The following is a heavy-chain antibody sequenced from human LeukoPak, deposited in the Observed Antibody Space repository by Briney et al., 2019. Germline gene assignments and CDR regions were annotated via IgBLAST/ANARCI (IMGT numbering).Heavy chain of an antibody. CDR2: FDVIDGET. Sequence: ASVKVSCTVSGSSLTELSLYWVRQAPGKGLEWMGGFDVIDGETFSAQKFQGRVTMTEDSSADTAYMELRSLTSDDTALYYCAAGRPYSLLDYWGQGTLVTVSS. CDR3: AAGRPYSLLDY. V-gene: IGHV1-24*01. J-gene: IGHJ4*02. CDR1: GSSLTELS. D-gene: IGHD5-18*01.